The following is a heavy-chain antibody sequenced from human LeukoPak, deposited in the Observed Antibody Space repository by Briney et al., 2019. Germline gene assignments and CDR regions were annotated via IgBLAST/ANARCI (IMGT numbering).Heavy chain of an antibody. Sequence: GGSLRLSSAAAGLTFINYAMSWVRQTPGKGLEWVSGISRSGGSTYYVDSVKGRFTISRDNSKNTLYLQMNSLRAEDSAVYYCTTGRDWGQGTLVTVSS. J-gene: IGHJ4*02. V-gene: IGHV3-23*01. CDR2: ISRSGGST. CDR1: GLTFINYA. CDR3: TTGRD.